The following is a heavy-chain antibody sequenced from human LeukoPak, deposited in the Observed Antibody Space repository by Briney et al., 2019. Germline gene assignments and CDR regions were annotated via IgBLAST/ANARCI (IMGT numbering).Heavy chain of an antibody. CDR3: ARWQYQLLFYGYMDV. CDR1: GYTFTSFD. D-gene: IGHD2-2*01. V-gene: IGHV1-8*03. J-gene: IGHJ6*03. CDR2: MNPNSGNT. Sequence: ASVKVSCKASGYTFTSFDINWVRQATGQGLEWMGWMNPNSGNTGYAQKFQGRVTITRNTSISTAYMELSSLRSEDTAVYYCARWQYQLLFYGYMDVWGKGTTVTVSS.